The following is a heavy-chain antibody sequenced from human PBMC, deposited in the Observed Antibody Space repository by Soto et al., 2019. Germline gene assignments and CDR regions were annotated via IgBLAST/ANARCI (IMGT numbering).Heavy chain of an antibody. V-gene: IGHV3-53*01. CDR3: ARDCDTCHDAFDI. Sequence: DVHLVESGGGLIQPGGSLRLSCAASGFSVSSNYMNWVRQAPGKGLEWVSVIYSGGTTYYADSVKGRFTISRDNSKNTLYLQMNSLRAEDTAVYYCARDCDTCHDAFDIWGQGTMVTVSS. J-gene: IGHJ3*02. CDR1: GFSVSSNY. CDR2: IYSGGTT.